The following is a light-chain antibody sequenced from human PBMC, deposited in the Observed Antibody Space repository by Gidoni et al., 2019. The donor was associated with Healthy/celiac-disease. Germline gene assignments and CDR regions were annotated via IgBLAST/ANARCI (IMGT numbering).Light chain of an antibody. CDR2: DVS. V-gene: IGLV2-14*01. CDR1: SSDVGGYNY. CDR3: SSYTSSSTVV. Sequence: QSALNQPASVYGSPGQSITISCTGTSSDVGGYNYVSWYQQHPGKAPKLMIYDVSNRPSGVSNRFSGSKSGNTASLTISGLQAEDEADYYCSSYTSSSTVVFGGGTKLTVL. J-gene: IGLJ2*01.